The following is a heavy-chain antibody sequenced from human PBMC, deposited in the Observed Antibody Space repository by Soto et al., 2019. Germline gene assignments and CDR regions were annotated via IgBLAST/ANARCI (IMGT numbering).Heavy chain of an antibody. D-gene: IGHD3-3*01. CDR3: ARAPLSGYTRSENWFDP. CDR2: IYYSGST. J-gene: IGHJ5*02. V-gene: IGHV4-30-4*01. CDR1: GGSISSGDYY. Sequence: TLSLTCTVSGGSISSGDYYWRWIRQPPGKGLEWIGYIYYSGSTYYNPSLKSGVTISVDTSKNQSSLKLSSVTAADTAVDYCARAPLSGYTRSENWFDPWGQGTLVTVSS.